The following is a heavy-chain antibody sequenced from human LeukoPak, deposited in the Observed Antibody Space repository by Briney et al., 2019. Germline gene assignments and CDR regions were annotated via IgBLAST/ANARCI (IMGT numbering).Heavy chain of an antibody. J-gene: IGHJ4*02. CDR1: GYTFTSYG. CDR3: ARGQSVLWFGELLD. Sequence: ASVKVSCKASGYTFTSYGISWVRQAPRQGLEWMGWISAYNGNTNYAQKLQGRVTMTTDTSTSTAYMELRSLRSDDTAVYYCARGQSVLWFGELLDWGQGTLVTVSS. CDR2: ISAYNGNT. V-gene: IGHV1-18*01. D-gene: IGHD3-10*01.